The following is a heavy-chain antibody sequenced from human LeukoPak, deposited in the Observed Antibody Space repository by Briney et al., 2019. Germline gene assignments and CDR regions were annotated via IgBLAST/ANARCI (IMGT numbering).Heavy chain of an antibody. V-gene: IGHV3-15*01. CDR1: GFTFSNAW. CDR3: TRDQGYYYDSSGYYHYY. J-gene: IGHJ4*02. Sequence: GGSLRLSCAAPGFTFSNAWMSWVRQAPGKGLEWVGRIKSKTDGGTTDYAAPVKGRFTISRDDSKNTLYLQMNSLKTEDTAVYYCTRDQGYYYDSSGYYHYYWGQGTLVTVSS. CDR2: IKSKTDGGTT. D-gene: IGHD3-22*01.